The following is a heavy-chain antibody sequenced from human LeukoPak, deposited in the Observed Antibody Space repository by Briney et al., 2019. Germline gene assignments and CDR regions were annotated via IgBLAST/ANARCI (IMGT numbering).Heavy chain of an antibody. CDR2: TSTSGGSA. CDR1: GFTFSNNA. J-gene: IGHJ4*02. D-gene: IGHD1-26*01. V-gene: IGHV3-23*01. CDR3: ARYSGSYYYPPAWDL. Sequence: GGSLRLSCAASGFTFSNNAMSWVRQAPGKGLEWVSATSTSGGSAYYADSVKGRFTISRDNSKNTLYLQMDSLRADDTAIYYCARYSGSYYYPPAWDLWGQGTLVTVSS.